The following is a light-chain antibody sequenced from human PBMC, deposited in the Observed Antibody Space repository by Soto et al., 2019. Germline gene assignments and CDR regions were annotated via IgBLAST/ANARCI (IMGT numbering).Light chain of an antibody. V-gene: IGKV3-20*01. Sequence: EIPFTQLPVTLFLTQGERAALSCKASQSVHNFLAWYQQKPGQAPRLLIYGASTRAAGIPARFSGSGSGTDFTLTISRLEPEDFAAYYCQHYITSPTTFGQGTKVDI. CDR3: QHYITSPTT. J-gene: IGKJ1*01. CDR1: QSVHNF. CDR2: GAS.